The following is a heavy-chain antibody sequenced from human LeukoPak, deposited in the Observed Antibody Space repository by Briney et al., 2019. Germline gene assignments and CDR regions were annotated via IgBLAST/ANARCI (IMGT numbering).Heavy chain of an antibody. V-gene: IGHV3-30*18. CDR1: GFTFSSNG. CDR3: AKGGRGTYCSSTSCYSALGFDY. Sequence: GGSLRLSCAASGFTFSSNGMDWVRQAPGKGREWVAVISYDGSNKYYADSVKGRFTISRDNSKNTLYLQMNSLRAEDTAVHYCAKGGRGTYCSSTSCYSALGFDYWGQGTLVTVSS. D-gene: IGHD2-2*02. J-gene: IGHJ4*02. CDR2: ISYDGSNK.